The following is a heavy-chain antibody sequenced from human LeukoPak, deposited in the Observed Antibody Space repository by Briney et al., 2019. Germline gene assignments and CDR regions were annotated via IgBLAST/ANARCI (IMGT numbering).Heavy chain of an antibody. D-gene: IGHD4-17*01. V-gene: IGHV4-59*08. CDR1: GGSISRHY. CDR2: ISYSGGT. J-gene: IGHJ3*02. Sequence: SETLSLTCRASGGSISRHYWSWIRQPPGKGLEWIAYISYSGGTRYNPSFQSRVTISLDTSKTHFSLKLTSVTAADTAMYYCARLLNNDNAGDPDTFDMWGPGTMVTVSS. CDR3: ARLLNNDNAGDPDTFDM.